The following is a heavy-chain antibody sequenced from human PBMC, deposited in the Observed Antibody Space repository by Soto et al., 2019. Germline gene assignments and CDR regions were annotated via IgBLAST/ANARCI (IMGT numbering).Heavy chain of an antibody. CDR2: ISGYNGNT. V-gene: IGHV1-18*01. Sequence: ASVKVSCKASGYTITSYGISWVRQVPGQGLEWMGWISGYNGNTKYAQKFQGRVTMTTDTSTSTAYMELRSLRSDDTAVFYCARDSMTIFGVVIKDYYYGMDVWGQGTTVTVSS. J-gene: IGHJ6*02. CDR1: GYTITSYG. CDR3: ARDSMTIFGVVIKDYYYGMDV. D-gene: IGHD3-3*01.